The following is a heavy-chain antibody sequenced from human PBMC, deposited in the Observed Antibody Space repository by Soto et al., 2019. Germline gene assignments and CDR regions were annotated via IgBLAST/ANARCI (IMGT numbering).Heavy chain of an antibody. Sequence: LRLSCAASGFTFSDYYMSWIRQAPGKGLEWVSYISSSSSYTNYADSVKGRFTISRDNAKNSLYLQMNSLRAEDTAVYYCARVVAASGYWFDPWGQGTLVTVSS. CDR1: GFTFSDYY. CDR2: ISSSSSYT. J-gene: IGHJ5*02. CDR3: ARVVAASGYWFDP. V-gene: IGHV3-11*06. D-gene: IGHD5-12*01.